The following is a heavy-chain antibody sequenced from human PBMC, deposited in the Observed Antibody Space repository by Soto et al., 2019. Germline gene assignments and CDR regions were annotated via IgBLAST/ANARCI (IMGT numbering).Heavy chain of an antibody. J-gene: IGHJ6*02. CDR2: INYDGSNK. D-gene: IGHD2-21*01. CDR1: GSIVRSYG. CDR3: ARCKQKVMHCAMDV. Sequence: QVHLVESGGGAVQPGRSRRVSCAASGSIVRSYGMHWVRQAPGKGLEWVAFINYDGSNKFYGDSVKGRFTVSRDNSKNTLYLQLNRLRGEDTAIYYCARCKQKVMHCAMDVWGQGATVTV. V-gene: IGHV3-33*01.